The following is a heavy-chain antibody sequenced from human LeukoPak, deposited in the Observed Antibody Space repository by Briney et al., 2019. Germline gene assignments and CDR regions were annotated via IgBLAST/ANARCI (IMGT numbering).Heavy chain of an antibody. D-gene: IGHD3-10*01. V-gene: IGHV1-2*02. Sequence: ASVTVSCKASGGTFSSYAISWVRQAPGQGLEWMGWISPNTGDTNYAQKFQGRVTMTRDTSISTAYMELSRLTSDDTAIYFCARVGEDYWGQGTLVTVSS. CDR2: ISPNTGDT. CDR1: GGTFSSYA. J-gene: IGHJ4*02. CDR3: ARVGEDY.